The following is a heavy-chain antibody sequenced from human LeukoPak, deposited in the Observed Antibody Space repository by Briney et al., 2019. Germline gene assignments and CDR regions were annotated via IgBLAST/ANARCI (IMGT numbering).Heavy chain of an antibody. CDR2: ISSSSSTI. V-gene: IGHV3-48*01. CDR1: GFTFSSYS. D-gene: IGHD1-7*01. J-gene: IGHJ4*02. Sequence: GGSLRLSCAASGFTFSSYSMNWVRQAPGKGLEWVSYISSSSSTIYYADSVKGRFTISRDNAKNSLYLQMNSLRAEDTAVYYCARDELELRGECYFDYWGQGTLVTVSS. CDR3: ARDELELRGECYFDY.